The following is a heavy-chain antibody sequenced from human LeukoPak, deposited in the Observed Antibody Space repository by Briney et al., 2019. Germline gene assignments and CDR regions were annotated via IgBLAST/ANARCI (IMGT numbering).Heavy chain of an antibody. V-gene: IGHV3-30*18. Sequence: GESLRLSCAASGFTFSNYAMHWVRQAPGKGLEWVAVISYDGIDKYYADSVKGRFTISRDNSKNTLFLQMNSLRAEDTAMYYCAKGEGGDSGWYGDYWGQGTLVTVSS. CDR3: AKGEGGDSGWYGDY. CDR1: GFTFSNYA. D-gene: IGHD6-19*01. CDR2: ISYDGIDK. J-gene: IGHJ4*02.